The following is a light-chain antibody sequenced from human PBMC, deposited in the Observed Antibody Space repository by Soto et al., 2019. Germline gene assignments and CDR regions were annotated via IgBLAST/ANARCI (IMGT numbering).Light chain of an antibody. V-gene: IGKV4-1*01. Sequence: DIVMTQSPDSLTVSLGERATINCKSSQSVLYSSDNKNCLAWYQQKPGQPPKLLIYWASTRESGVPDRFSGSGSATDFTLTISSLQAEDVAVYYCQQYYASLYSFGQGTKLEIK. J-gene: IGKJ2*01. CDR1: QSVLYSSDNKNC. CDR2: WAS. CDR3: QQYYASLYS.